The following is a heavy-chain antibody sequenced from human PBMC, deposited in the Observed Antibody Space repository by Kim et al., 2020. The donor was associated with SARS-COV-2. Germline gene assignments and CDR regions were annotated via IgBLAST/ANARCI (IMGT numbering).Heavy chain of an antibody. V-gene: IGHV4-61*02. CDR1: GGSISSGSYY. J-gene: IGHJ6*02. CDR3: ARDLGGDSSSWYAHYYYYGMDV. CDR2: IYTSGST. D-gene: IGHD6-13*01. Sequence: SETLSLTCTVSGGSISSGSYYWSWIRQPAGKGLEWIGRIYTSGSTNYNPSLKSRVTISVDTSKNQFSLKLSSVTAADTAVYYCARDLGGDSSSWYAHYYYYGMDVWGQGTTVTVSS.